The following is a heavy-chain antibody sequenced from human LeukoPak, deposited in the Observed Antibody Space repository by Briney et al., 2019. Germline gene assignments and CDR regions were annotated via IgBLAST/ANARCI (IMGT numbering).Heavy chain of an antibody. D-gene: IGHD2-2*02. Sequence: ASVKVSCKASGYTFSSYDINWVRQATGQGLEWMGWMNPNSGSTGYAQKFQGRVTMTRNTSISTAYMELSSLRSEDTALYYCARVTHYCGSTSCYTVYYFDYWGQGTLVTVSS. V-gene: IGHV1-8*01. CDR3: ARVTHYCGSTSCYTVYYFDY. J-gene: IGHJ4*02. CDR1: GYTFSSYD. CDR2: MNPNSGST.